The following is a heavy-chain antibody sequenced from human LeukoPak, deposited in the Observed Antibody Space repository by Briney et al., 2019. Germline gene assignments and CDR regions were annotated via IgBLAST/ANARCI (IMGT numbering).Heavy chain of an antibody. Sequence: QTGGSLRLSCAASGFTFSTYGMTWVRQAPGKGLELVSTIGDTGDSTYYADSVKGRFIISRDNSESTLFLQMNGLRAEDTAIYFCATGAYCDHWGQGTLVTVSS. J-gene: IGHJ4*02. CDR3: ATGAYCDH. CDR1: GFTFSTYG. CDR2: IGDTGDST. V-gene: IGHV3-23*01.